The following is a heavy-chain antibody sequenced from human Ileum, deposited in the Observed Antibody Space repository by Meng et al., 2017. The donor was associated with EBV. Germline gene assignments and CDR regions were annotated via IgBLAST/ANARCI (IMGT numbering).Heavy chain of an antibody. Sequence: LVDAGADVKKPGDSVKVSCKASGYTCSNYGISWLRQAPGQGLEWMGWISAYNGNTNYAQNLQGRVTMTTDTSTGTAYMEVRSLRSDDTAVYYCARAGNGGSYYFTYWGQGTLVTVSS. J-gene: IGHJ4*02. CDR2: ISAYNGNT. CDR3: ARAGNGGSYYFTY. D-gene: IGHD1-26*01. V-gene: IGHV1-18*01. CDR1: GYTCSNYG.